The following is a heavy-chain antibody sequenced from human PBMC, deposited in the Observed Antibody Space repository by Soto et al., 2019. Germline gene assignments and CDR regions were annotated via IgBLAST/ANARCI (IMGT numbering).Heavy chain of an antibody. CDR3: TSALWFGYLRSYFDS. J-gene: IGHJ4*02. CDR1: EFTFSNYG. CDR2: ISYDGSDK. D-gene: IGHD3-10*01. V-gene: IGHV3-30*03. Sequence: GGSLRLSCAASEFTFSNYGMHWVRQAPGKGLEWVAVISYDGSDKNYASSVKGRFTISRDDSKNTLYLEMNSLNTEDTAIYYCTSALWFGYLRSYFDSWGQGSLVTVSS.